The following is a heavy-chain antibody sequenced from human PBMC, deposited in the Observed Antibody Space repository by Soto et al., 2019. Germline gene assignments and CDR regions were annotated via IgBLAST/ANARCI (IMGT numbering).Heavy chain of an antibody. J-gene: IGHJ6*03. Sequence: GGSLRLSCAASGFTVSSKYMSWVRQAPGKGLEWASLIQSGGPAYYADSVKGRFTISRDNSKNTLYLQMDSLSAEDTAVYYCAKVSVAPPPAYFDYYMDVWGIGTTVTVSS. CDR2: IQSGGPA. CDR3: AKVSVAPPPAYFDYYMDV. D-gene: IGHD2-2*01. V-gene: IGHV3-53*01. CDR1: GFTVSSKY.